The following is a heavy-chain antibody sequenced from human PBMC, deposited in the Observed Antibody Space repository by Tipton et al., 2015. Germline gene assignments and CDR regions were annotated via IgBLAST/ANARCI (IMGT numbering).Heavy chain of an antibody. J-gene: IGHJ4*02. Sequence: TLSLTCTISGGPISGYYWIWMRQPPGKGLEWIGYIYNKLNINFNPSLQSRLTISIDMSRRQFSLKLSSVTAADTAVYYCAKAGGYIYGTLYYFDYWGQGTLVTVST. CDR2: IYNKLNI. CDR3: AKAGGYIYGTLYYFDY. D-gene: IGHD5-18*01. CDR1: GGPISGYY. V-gene: IGHV4-59*01.